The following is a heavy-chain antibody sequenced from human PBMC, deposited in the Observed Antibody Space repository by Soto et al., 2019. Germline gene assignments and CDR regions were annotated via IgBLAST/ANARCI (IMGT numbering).Heavy chain of an antibody. J-gene: IGHJ6*02. CDR3: AGGASGYFYYYGMDV. CDR2: ISSNGGST. V-gene: IGHV3-64D*06. Sequence: PGGSLRLSCSASGFTFSSYAMHWVRQAPGKGLEYVSAISSNGGSTYYADSVKGRFTISRDNSKNTLYLQMSSLRAEDTAVYYCAGGASGYFYYYGMDVWGQGTTVTVSS. D-gene: IGHD3-22*01. CDR1: GFTFSSYA.